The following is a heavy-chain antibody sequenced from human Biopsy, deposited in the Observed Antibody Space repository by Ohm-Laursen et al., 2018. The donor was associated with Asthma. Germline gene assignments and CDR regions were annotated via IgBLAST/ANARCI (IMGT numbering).Heavy chain of an antibody. D-gene: IGHD3-22*01. CDR1: YGSITSGGYY. Sequence: SDTLSLTCTVSYGSITSGGYYWTWIRQHPGKGLEWIGFIYYSGSTYYNPSLKSRVSISIDTSKNQFSLKLSSVTAADTAVYYCARAQDYYDSRGYYRSFDYGGQGTLVTVSS. CDR3: ARAQDYYDSRGYYRSFDY. CDR2: IYYSGST. J-gene: IGHJ4*02. V-gene: IGHV4-31*03.